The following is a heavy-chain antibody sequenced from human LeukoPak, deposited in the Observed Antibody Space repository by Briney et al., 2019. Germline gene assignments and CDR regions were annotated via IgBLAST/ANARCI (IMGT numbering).Heavy chain of an antibody. V-gene: IGHV4-59*01. CDR1: GGSMSGYY. J-gene: IGHJ6*02. Sequence: PSETLSLTCTVSGGSMSGYYWTWIRQPPGKALEWIGYIYYTGTTKYNPSLKSRATISLDTSKNQFSLKLTSVTAADTALFFCARGYDIDVWGQGTTVTVSS. CDR3: ARGYDIDV. CDR2: IYYTGTT.